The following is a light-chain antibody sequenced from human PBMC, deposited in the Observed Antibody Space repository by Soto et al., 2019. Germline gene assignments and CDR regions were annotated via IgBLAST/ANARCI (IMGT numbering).Light chain of an antibody. CDR3: QQYNTWPPIT. CDR2: GAS. J-gene: IGKJ5*01. Sequence: EIVMTQSPATLSVSPGERATLSCRASQSVSSNLAWYQQKPGQAPRLPIYGASIRAPGIPARFSGSGSWTEFTLTISSLQSEDFAVYYCQQYNTWPPITFGQGTRLEIK. V-gene: IGKV3-15*01. CDR1: QSVSSN.